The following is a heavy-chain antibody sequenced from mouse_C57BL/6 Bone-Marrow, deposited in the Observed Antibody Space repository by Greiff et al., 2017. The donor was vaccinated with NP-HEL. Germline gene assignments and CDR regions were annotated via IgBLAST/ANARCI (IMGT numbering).Heavy chain of an antibody. V-gene: IGHV1-64*01. CDR1: GYTFTSYW. CDR2: IHPNSGST. CDR3: ASFPYYGSTLYWYFDV. J-gene: IGHJ1*03. Sequence: VQLQQPGAELVKPGASVKLSCKASGYTFTSYWMHWVKQRPGQGLEWIGMIHPNSGSTNYNEKFKSKATLTVDKSSSTAYMQLSSLTSEDSAVYDWASFPYYGSTLYWYFDVWGTGTTVTVSS. D-gene: IGHD1-1*01.